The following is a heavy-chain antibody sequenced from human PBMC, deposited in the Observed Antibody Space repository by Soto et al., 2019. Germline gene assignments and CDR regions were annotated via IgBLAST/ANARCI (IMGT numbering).Heavy chain of an antibody. D-gene: IGHD3-22*01. J-gene: IGHJ4*02. CDR2: IFSNDEK. V-gene: IGHV2-26*01. CDR3: ARIYRYYYDSSGYYYLDY. CDR1: GFSLSNARMG. Sequence: KESGPVLVKPTETLTLTCTVSGFSLSNARMGVSWIRQPPGKALEWLAHIFSNDEKSYSTSLKSRLTISKDTSKTQVVLTMTNMDPVDTATYYCARIYRYYYDSSGYYYLDYWGQGTLVTVSS.